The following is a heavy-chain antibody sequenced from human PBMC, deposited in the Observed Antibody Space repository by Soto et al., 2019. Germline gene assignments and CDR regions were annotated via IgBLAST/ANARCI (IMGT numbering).Heavy chain of an antibody. CDR3: AEMSDFGSGSPTYHFGY. V-gene: IGHV3-23*01. Sequence: EVQLLESGGGLVQPGGSLRLSCAASGLTFSSYAMSWVRQAPGKGLEWVSVSSGSGSSTYYADSVKGRFTVTRDNSEKTRYVPMNSRRAEETAVYYCAEMSDFGSGSPTYHFGYWGQGTQVTVSS. CDR2: SSGSGSST. J-gene: IGHJ4*02. CDR1: GLTFSSYA. D-gene: IGHD3-3*01.